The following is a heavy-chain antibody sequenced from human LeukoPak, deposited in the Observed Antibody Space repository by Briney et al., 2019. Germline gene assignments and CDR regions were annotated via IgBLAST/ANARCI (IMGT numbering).Heavy chain of an antibody. CDR2: ISGSGGST. J-gene: IGHJ4*02. Sequence: GGSLRLSCAASGITLSNAWMSWVRQAPGKGLEWVSAISGSGGSTYYADSVKGRFTISRDNSKNTLYLQMNSLRAEDTAVYYCAKDPFRAMDYWGQGTLVTVSS. V-gene: IGHV3-23*01. CDR1: GITLSNAW. D-gene: IGHD3-16*01. CDR3: AKDPFRAMDY.